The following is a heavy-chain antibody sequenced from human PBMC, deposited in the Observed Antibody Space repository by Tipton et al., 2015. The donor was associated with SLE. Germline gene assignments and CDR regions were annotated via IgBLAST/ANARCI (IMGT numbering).Heavy chain of an antibody. V-gene: IGHV3-21*01. CDR2: ISSTSSYI. D-gene: IGHD5-12*01. CDR3: ARDYSGYLYDY. J-gene: IGHJ4*02. CDR1: GFTFSSYS. Sequence: SLRLSCAASGFTFSSYSMNWVRQAPRKGLEWVSSISSTSSYIYYADSVKGRFTISRDNAKNSLYLQMNSLRAEDTAVYYCARDYSGYLYDYWGQGTLVTVSS.